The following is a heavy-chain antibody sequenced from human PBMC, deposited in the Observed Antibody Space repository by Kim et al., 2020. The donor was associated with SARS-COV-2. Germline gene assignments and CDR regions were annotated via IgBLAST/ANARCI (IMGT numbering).Heavy chain of an antibody. CDR3: AKASPFPLFDY. CDR1: GFTFSSYG. J-gene: IGHJ4*02. CDR2: ISYDGSNK. Sequence: GGSLRLSCAASGFTFSSYGMHWVRQAPGKGLEWVAVISYDGSNKYYADSVKGRFTISRDNSKNTLYLQMNSLRAEDTAVYDCAKASPFPLFDYWGQGTLVTVSS. V-gene: IGHV3-30*18.